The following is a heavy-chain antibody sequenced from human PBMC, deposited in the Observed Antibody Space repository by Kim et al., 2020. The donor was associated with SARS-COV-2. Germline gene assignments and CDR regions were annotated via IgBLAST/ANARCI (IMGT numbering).Heavy chain of an antibody. CDR3: ARGFDY. J-gene: IGHJ4*02. CDR2: YHRGRT. Sequence: YHRGRTTHNPALKSRVTISVDTSKNPFSLRLSSVTAADTAVYYGARGFDYWGQGTLVTVSS. V-gene: IGHV4-59*09.